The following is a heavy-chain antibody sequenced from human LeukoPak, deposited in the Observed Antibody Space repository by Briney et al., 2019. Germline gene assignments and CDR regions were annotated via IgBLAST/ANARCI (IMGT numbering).Heavy chain of an antibody. J-gene: IGHJ4*02. D-gene: IGHD2-21*01. CDR2: IIPIFGTA. CDR3: AKDFRIGYSAHFDY. Sequence: ASAKVSCKASGGTFSSYAISWVRQAPGQGLEWMGGIIPIFGTANYAQKFQGRVTITADESTSTAYMELSSLRSEDTAVYYCAKDFRIGYSAHFDYWGQGALVTVSS. CDR1: GGTFSSYA. V-gene: IGHV1-69*13.